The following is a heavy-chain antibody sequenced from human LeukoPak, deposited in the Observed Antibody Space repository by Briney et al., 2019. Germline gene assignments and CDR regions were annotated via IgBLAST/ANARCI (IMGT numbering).Heavy chain of an antibody. CDR1: GGSISSYY. J-gene: IGHJ4*02. V-gene: IGHV4-59*01. D-gene: IGHD2-15*01. CDR3: ARDHRYCSGGSCYYFDY. Sequence: KPSETLSLTCTVSGGSISSYYWSWIRQPPGKGLEWIGYIYYSGSTNYNPSLKSRVTISVDTSKNQFSLKLSSVTAADTAVYYCARDHRYCSGGSCYYFDYWGQGTLVTVSS. CDR2: IYYSGST.